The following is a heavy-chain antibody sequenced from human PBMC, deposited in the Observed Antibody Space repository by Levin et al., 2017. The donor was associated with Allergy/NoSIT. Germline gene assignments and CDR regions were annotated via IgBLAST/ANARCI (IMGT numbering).Heavy chain of an antibody. D-gene: IGHD2-21*01. V-gene: IGHV4-31*03. J-gene: IGHJ3*02. CDR3: ARVLCRGDEGSDAFDI. CDR2: IYNSGST. CDR1: GGSISSGGYY. Sequence: SETLSLTCIVSGGSISSGGYYWSWIRQRPGKGLELIGYIYNSGSTYYGPSLKSRLAISLDTSENQFSLKLPSVTAADTAVYYCARVLCRGDEGSDAFDIWGQGTMVTVSS.